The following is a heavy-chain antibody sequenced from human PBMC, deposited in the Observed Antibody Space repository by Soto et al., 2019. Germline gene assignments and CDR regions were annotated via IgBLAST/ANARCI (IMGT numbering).Heavy chain of an antibody. V-gene: IGHV3-23*01. CDR2: FSGSGGST. D-gene: IGHD6-19*01. Sequence: GSLRLSCAASGFTFSSYAMSWVRQAPGKGLEWVSTFSGSGGSTYYADSVKGRFTISRDNSKNTLYLQMSSLRAEDTAVYYCAKDAAVAGFDYWGQGTLVTVSS. CDR1: GFTFSSYA. J-gene: IGHJ4*02. CDR3: AKDAAVAGFDY.